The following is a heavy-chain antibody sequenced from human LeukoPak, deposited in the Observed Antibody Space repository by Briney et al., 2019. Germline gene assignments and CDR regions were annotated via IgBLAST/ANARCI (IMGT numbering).Heavy chain of an antibody. CDR3: AKYDSSGYVGNWFDP. CDR1: GGSISSGNFY. V-gene: IGHV4-31*03. Sequence: PSETLSLTCTVSGGSISSGNFYWSWIRQHPGKGLEWIGYIYYSGSTYYNPSLKSRVTISVDTSKNQLSLKLSSVTAADTAVYYCAKYDSSGYVGNWFDPWGQGTLVTVSS. J-gene: IGHJ5*02. D-gene: IGHD3-22*01. CDR2: IYYSGST.